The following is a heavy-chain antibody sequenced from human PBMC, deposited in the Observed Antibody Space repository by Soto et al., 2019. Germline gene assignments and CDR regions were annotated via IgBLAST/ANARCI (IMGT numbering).Heavy chain of an antibody. V-gene: IGHV3-33*01. J-gene: IGHJ5*02. CDR2: IWYEGSNK. Sequence: QVQLVESGGGVVQPGRSLRLSCAASGFTFSSYGMHWVRQAPGKGLEWVAVIWYEGSNKYYADSVKGRFTISRDNSKNTLYLQMNRLRAKDTAVYYCAREADIVVVQAANWFDPWGQGTLVTVTS. CDR3: AREADIVVVQAANWFDP. CDR1: GFTFSSYG. D-gene: IGHD2-2*01.